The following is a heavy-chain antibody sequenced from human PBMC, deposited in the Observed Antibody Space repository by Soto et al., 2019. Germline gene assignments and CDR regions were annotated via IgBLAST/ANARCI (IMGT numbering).Heavy chain of an antibody. CDR1: GFTFSSYA. Sequence: GGSLRLSCAASGFTFSSYAMSWVRQAPGKGLEWVSAISGSGGSTYYADSVKGRFTISRDNSKNTLYLQMNSLRAEDTAVYYCARDDSSGYYYPGYWGQGTLVTVSS. CDR3: ARDDSSGYYYPGY. V-gene: IGHV3-23*01. D-gene: IGHD3-22*01. J-gene: IGHJ4*02. CDR2: ISGSGGST.